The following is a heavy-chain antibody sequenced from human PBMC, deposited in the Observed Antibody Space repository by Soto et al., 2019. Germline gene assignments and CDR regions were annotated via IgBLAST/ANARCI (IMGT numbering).Heavy chain of an antibody. D-gene: IGHD3-22*01. CDR2: IKSKTDGGTT. CDR1: GFTFSNAW. Sequence: PGGSLRLSCAASGFTFSNAWMSWVRQAPGKGLEWVGRIKSKTDGGTTDYAAPVKGRFTISRDDSKNTLYLQMNSLKTEDTAVYYCFYYYDGSGYDYYYYGMDVWGQGTTVTVSS. CDR3: FYYYDGSGYDYYYYGMDV. J-gene: IGHJ6*02. V-gene: IGHV3-15*01.